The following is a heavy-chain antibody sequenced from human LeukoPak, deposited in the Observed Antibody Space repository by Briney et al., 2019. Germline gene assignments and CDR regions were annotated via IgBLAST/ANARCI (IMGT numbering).Heavy chain of an antibody. D-gene: IGHD3-10*01. CDR3: AREGSRAYYYGSGSGSFDY. V-gene: IGHV4-34*01. Sequence: SETLSLTCAVYGGSFSGYYWSWIRQPPGKGLEWIGEINHSGSTNYNPSLKSRVTISVDTSKNQFSLKLSSVTAADTAVYYCAREGSRAYYYGSGSGSFDYWGQGTLVTFSS. CDR1: GGSFSGYY. J-gene: IGHJ4*02. CDR2: INHSGST.